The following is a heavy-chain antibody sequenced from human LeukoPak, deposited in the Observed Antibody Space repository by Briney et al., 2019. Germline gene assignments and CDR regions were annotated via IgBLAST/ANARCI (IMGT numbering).Heavy chain of an antibody. V-gene: IGHV4-30-4*01. J-gene: IGHJ6*02. CDR2: IYYSGST. CDR3: ARDRKYDYPGGMDV. D-gene: IGHD4-11*01. Sequence: SETLSLTCTVSGGSISSGDYYWSWIRQPPGKGLEWIGYIYYSGSTYYNPSLKSRVTISVDTSKNQFSLKLSSVTAADTAVYYCARDRKYDYPGGMDVWGQGTTVTVSS. CDR1: GGSISSGDYY.